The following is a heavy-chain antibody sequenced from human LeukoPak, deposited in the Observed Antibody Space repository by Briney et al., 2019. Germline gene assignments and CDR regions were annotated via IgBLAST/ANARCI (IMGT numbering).Heavy chain of an antibody. J-gene: IGHJ4*02. CDR1: GGSISSSSYY. D-gene: IGHD6-19*01. Sequence: SETLSLTCTVSGGSISSSSYYWGWIRQPPGKGLEWIGSIYYSGSTYYNPSLKSRVTISVDTSKNQFSLKLSSVTAADTAVYYCASQPSGWFYFDYWGQGTLVTVSS. CDR2: IYYSGST. CDR3: ASQPSGWFYFDY. V-gene: IGHV4-39*01.